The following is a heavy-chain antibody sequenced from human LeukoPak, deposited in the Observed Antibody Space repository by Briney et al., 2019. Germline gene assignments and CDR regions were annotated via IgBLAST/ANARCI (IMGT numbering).Heavy chain of an antibody. Sequence: PGGSLRLSCAASGFAFSSYAINWVRQAPGKGLEWVSYISSSSGTIYYADSVKGRFTISRDNAKNSLYLQMNSLRAEDTAVYYCARVTTGASFDYWGQGTLVTVSS. CDR2: ISSSSGTI. CDR3: ARVTTGASFDY. J-gene: IGHJ4*02. D-gene: IGHD1-1*01. CDR1: GFAFSSYA. V-gene: IGHV3-48*04.